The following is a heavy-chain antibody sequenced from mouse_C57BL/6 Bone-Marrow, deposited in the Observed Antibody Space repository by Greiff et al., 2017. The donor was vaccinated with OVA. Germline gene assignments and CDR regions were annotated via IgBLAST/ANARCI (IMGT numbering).Heavy chain of an antibody. D-gene: IGHD1-1*01. CDR3: AREYYYGSSYWYFDV. J-gene: IGHJ1*03. CDR1: GYTFTGYW. V-gene: IGHV1-9*01. CDR2: ILPGSGST. Sequence: QVQLQQSGAELMKPGASVKLSCKATGYTFTGYWIEWVKQRPGHGLEWIGEILPGSGSTNYNEKFKGKATFTADTSSNTAYMQLSSLTTEDSAIYYGAREYYYGSSYWYFDVWGTGTTVTVSS.